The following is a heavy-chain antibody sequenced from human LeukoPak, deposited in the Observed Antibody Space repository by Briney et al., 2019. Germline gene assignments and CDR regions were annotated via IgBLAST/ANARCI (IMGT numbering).Heavy chain of an antibody. CDR1: GGTFRSYA. D-gene: IGHD5-18*01. Sequence: VASAKVSCKASGGTFRSYAISWVRQAPGQGLEWMGGIIPIFGTANYAQKFQGRVTITADESTSTAYMELSSLRSEDTAVYYCARDQGYRYGYGDFDYWGQGTLVTVSS. V-gene: IGHV1-69*13. J-gene: IGHJ4*02. CDR3: ARDQGYRYGYGDFDY. CDR2: IIPIFGTA.